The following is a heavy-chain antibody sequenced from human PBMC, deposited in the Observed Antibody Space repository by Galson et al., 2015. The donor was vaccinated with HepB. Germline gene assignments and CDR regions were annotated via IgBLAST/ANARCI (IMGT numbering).Heavy chain of an antibody. CDR1: GYTFTGYY. V-gene: IGHV1-2*02. CDR2: INPNSGGT. Sequence: SVTVSCKASGYTFTGYYMHWVRQAPGQGLEWMGWINPNSGGTNYAQKFQGRVTMTRDTSISTAYTELSRLRSDDTAVYYCAREGGYCSGGSCSSSFDYWGQGTLVTVSS. J-gene: IGHJ4*02. CDR3: AREGGYCSGGSCSSSFDY. D-gene: IGHD2-15*01.